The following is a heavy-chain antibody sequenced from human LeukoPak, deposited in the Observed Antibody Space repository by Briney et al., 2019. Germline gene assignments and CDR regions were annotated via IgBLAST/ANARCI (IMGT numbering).Heavy chain of an antibody. CDR3: ACLTTAEAFDI. J-gene: IGHJ3*02. Sequence: SETLSLTCTVSGGSISSYYWSWIRQPPGKGLEWIGYIYDSGSTNYNPSLKSRVTISVDTSKDQFSLKLSSVTAADTAVYYCACLTTAEAFDIWAKGQWPPSLQ. CDR2: IYDSGST. V-gene: IGHV4-59*01. CDR1: GGSISSYY. D-gene: IGHD1-14*01.